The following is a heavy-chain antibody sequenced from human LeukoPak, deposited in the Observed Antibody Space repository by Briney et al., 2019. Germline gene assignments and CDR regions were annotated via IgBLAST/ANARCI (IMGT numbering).Heavy chain of an antibody. CDR1: GFTFSSYG. D-gene: IGHD4-11*01. CDR3: ARVSDYSNYFDY. Sequence: HPGGSLRLSCAASGFTFSSYGMHWVRQAPGKGLEWVAVIWYDGSNKYYADSVKGRFTISRDNSKNTLYLQMNSLRAEDTAVYYCARVSDYSNYFDYWGQGTLVTVSS. CDR2: IWYDGSNK. J-gene: IGHJ4*02. V-gene: IGHV3-33*08.